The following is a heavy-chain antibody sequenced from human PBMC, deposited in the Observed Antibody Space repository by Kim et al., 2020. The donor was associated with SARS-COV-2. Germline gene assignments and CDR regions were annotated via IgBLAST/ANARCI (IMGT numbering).Heavy chain of an antibody. CDR3: AGVPRGYSGYFDY. Sequence: YHPSLKSRVTISVDTSKNQFSLKLSSVTAADTAVYYCAGVPRGYSGYFDYWGQGTLVTVSS. J-gene: IGHJ4*02. D-gene: IGHD5-12*01. V-gene: IGHV4-59*01.